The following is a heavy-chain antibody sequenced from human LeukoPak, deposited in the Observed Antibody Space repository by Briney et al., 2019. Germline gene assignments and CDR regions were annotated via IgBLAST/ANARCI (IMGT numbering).Heavy chain of an antibody. CDR3: ARATYYYDSSGPGDV. CDR1: GYTFTGYY. Sequence: ASVKVSCKASGYTFTGYYMHWVRQAPGQVLGWMGWINPNSGGTNYAQKFQGRVTMTRDTSISTAYMELSRLRSDDTAVYYCARATYYYDSSGPGDVWGQGTTVTVSS. V-gene: IGHV1-2*02. J-gene: IGHJ6*02. D-gene: IGHD3-22*01. CDR2: INPNSGGT.